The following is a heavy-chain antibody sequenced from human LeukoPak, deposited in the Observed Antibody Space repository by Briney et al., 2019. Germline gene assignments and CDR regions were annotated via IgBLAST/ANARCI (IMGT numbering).Heavy chain of an antibody. J-gene: IGHJ3*02. CDR2: ISGPGGTT. Sequence: PGGSLRLSCAASGFTFAGYAMTWVRQAPGKGLEWVSAISGPGGTTYHADSVKGRFSISRDNSKNTLFLQMDSLRAEDTAIHYCAKERGLVAGYAFDIWGQGTMVTVSS. V-gene: IGHV3-23*01. D-gene: IGHD6-19*01. CDR3: AKERGLVAGYAFDI. CDR1: GFTFAGYA.